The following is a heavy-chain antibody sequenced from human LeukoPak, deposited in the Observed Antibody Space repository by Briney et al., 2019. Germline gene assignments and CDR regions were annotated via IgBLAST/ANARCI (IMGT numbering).Heavy chain of an antibody. D-gene: IGHD6-13*01. V-gene: IGHV3-7*03. Sequence: GGSLRLSCAASGFTFSSYWKSWVRQVSGKGLEWVANIKPDGSEEYYVDSVKGRFTISRDNAEKSLYLQMNSLRVEDTAVYYCTLVTRATAAVDYWGQGTLVTVSS. CDR3: TLVTRATAAVDY. J-gene: IGHJ4*02. CDR2: IKPDGSEE. CDR1: GFTFSSYW.